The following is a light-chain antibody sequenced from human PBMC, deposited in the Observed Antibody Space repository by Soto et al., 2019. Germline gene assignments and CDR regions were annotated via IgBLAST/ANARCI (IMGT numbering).Light chain of an antibody. CDR1: QSVSSN. J-gene: IGKJ5*01. V-gene: IGKV3-15*01. CDR3: QQYNNWPPIT. Sequence: EVLMTQSPATLSVSPGERATLSCRASQSVSSNLAWYQQKPGQAPRLLIYGASTRATGIPARFSGSGSGTEFTLTISSLQSEDFVVYYCQQYNNWPPITFGQGTRLEIK. CDR2: GAS.